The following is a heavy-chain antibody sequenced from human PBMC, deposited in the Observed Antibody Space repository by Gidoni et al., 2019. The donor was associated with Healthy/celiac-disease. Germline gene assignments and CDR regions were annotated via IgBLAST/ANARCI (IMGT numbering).Heavy chain of an antibody. CDR1: GGSISSYY. J-gene: IGHJ4*02. D-gene: IGHD3-22*01. CDR3: ASWSRGYVNY. CDR2: IYYSGST. Sequence: QVQLQESGPGLVKPSETLSLTCTVSGGSISSYYWSWIRQPPGKGLEWIGYIYYSGSTNYNPSLKSRVTISVDTSKNQFSRKLSSVTAADTAVYYCASWSRGYVNYWGQGTLVTVSS. V-gene: IGHV4-59*08.